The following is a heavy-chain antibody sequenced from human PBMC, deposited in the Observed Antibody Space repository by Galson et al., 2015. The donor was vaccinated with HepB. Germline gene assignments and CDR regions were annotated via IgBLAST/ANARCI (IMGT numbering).Heavy chain of an antibody. CDR2: IDWDDDK. Sequence: PALVKPTQTLTLTCTFSGFSLSTSGMCVSWIRQPPGKALEWLARIDWDDDKYYSTSLKTRLTISKDTSKNQVVLTMTNMDPVDTATYYCARDILTGYHYYYYGMDVWGQGTTVTVSS. CDR1: GFSLSTSGMC. CDR3: ARDILTGYHYYYYGMDV. J-gene: IGHJ6*02. V-gene: IGHV2-70*11. D-gene: IGHD3-9*01.